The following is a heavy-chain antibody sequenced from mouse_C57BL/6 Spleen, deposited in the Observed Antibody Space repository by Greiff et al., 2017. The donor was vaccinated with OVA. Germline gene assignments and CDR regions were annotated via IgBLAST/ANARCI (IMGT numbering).Heavy chain of an antibody. CDR1: GFTFSSYA. D-gene: IGHD1-1*01. CDR3: ARDQPHYEVLLDD. CDR2: ISDGGSYT. V-gene: IGHV5-4*01. J-gene: IGHJ2*01. Sequence: EVKLMESGGGLVKPGGSLKLSCAASGFTFSSYAMSWVRQTPEKRLEWVATISDGGSYTYYPDNVKGRFTISRDNAKNNLYLQMSHLKSEDTAMYYCARDQPHYEVLLDDWGKGTTLTVSS.